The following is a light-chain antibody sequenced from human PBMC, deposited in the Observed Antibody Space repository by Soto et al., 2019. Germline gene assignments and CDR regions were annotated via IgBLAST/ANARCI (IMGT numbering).Light chain of an antibody. J-gene: IGKJ4*01. CDR3: QRYYSTPVT. CDR2: WAS. Sequence: DIVMTQSPDSLAVSLGERATINCKSSQSILYSPNNKNSLAWFQQKPGQPPKLLIYWASTRQSGVPDRFSGSGSGTDFTLTITSLQAEDVAVYYCQRYYSTPVTFGGGTKVEIK. CDR1: QSILYSPNNKNS. V-gene: IGKV4-1*01.